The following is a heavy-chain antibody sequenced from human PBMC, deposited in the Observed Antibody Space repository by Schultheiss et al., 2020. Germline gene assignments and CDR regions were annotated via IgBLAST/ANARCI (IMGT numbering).Heavy chain of an antibody. CDR3: ARGRSRRDWFDP. J-gene: IGHJ5*02. Sequence: SETLSLTCAVSGGSISDHYWSWVRQPPGKGLEWIGEINHSGSTNYNPSLKSRVTISVDTSKNQFSLKLSSVTAADTAVYYCARGRSRRDWFDPWGQGTLVTVSS. D-gene: IGHD3-10*01. V-gene: IGHV4-34*01. CDR1: GGSISDHY. CDR2: INHSGST.